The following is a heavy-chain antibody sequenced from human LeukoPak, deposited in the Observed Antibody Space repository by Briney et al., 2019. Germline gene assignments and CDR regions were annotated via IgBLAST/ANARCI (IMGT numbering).Heavy chain of an antibody. CDR3: ASFEVGA. J-gene: IGHJ5*02. D-gene: IGHD3-10*01. V-gene: IGHV1-2*02. CDR2: INPNSGGT. CDR1: GYTFTGYY. Sequence: ASVKVSCKASGYTFTGYYMHWVRQAPGQGLEWMGWINPNSGGTNYAQKFRGRVTMTRDTSITTVYMELSRLRSDETAVFYCASFEVGAWGQGTLVTVSS.